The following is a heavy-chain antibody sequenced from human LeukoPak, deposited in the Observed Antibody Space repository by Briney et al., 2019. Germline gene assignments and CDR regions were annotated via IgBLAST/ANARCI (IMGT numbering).Heavy chain of an antibody. J-gene: IGHJ5*02. CDR3: ARAPLDSSGNHWGVWFDP. Sequence: GESLKISCKGSGYSFSSYWSSWVRQMPGKGLEWMGIIYPGHSDTKYSPSFQGQVTMSADRSINTAYLQWSSLKASDTAIYYCARAPLDSSGNHWGVWFDPWGQGTLVTVSS. CDR1: GYSFSSYW. D-gene: IGHD3-22*01. CDR2: IYPGHSDT. V-gene: IGHV5-51*01.